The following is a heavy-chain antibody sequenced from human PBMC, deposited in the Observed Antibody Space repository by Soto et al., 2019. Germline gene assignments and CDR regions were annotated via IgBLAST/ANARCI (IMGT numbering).Heavy chain of an antibody. Sequence: GGCLKISCTVSVYTFTNYWIACVLQIPGKGLEWMVIIYPGNSNTRYSPSFQGQVTISADKSITTAYLQWTSLKAWDTAVYYCAREAPDRVGEYWGQGTLVTV. CDR1: VYTFTNYW. D-gene: IGHD1-26*01. CDR2: IYPGNSNT. V-gene: IGHV5-51*01. CDR3: AREAPDRVGEY. J-gene: IGHJ4*02.